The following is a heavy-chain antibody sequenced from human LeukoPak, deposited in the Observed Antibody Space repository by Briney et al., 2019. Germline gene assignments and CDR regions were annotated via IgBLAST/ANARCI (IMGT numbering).Heavy chain of an antibody. V-gene: IGHV3-30-3*01. CDR2: ISYDGSNK. D-gene: IGHD1-26*01. CDR1: GFTFSSYA. Sequence: GRSLRLSCAPSGFTFSSYAIHWVRQAPGKGLEWVAVISYDGSNKYYADSVKGRFTISRDNSKNTLYLQMNSLRAEDTAVYYCARDGPLSGSYFDYWGQGTLVTVSS. CDR3: ARDGPLSGSYFDY. J-gene: IGHJ4*02.